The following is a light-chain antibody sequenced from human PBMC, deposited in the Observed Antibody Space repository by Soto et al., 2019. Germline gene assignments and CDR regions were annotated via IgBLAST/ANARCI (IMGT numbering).Light chain of an antibody. V-gene: IGKV3-15*01. CDR3: QQYNNWPRG. CDR2: GAS. J-gene: IGKJ5*01. CDR1: QSVSSN. Sequence: EIVMTQSPATLSVSPGERAPLSCRASQSVSSNLAWYQQKPGQAPRLLIYGASTRATGIPARFSGSGSGTELTLNISSLQSEDGEVYYCQQYNNWPRGFGQGTRLEIK.